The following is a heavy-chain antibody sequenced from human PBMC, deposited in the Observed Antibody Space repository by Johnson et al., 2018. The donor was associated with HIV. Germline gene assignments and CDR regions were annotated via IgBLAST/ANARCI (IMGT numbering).Heavy chain of an antibody. D-gene: IGHD1-1*01. CDR1: GFTFSNFD. CDR2: ISYDGTKK. J-gene: IGHJ3*02. V-gene: IGHV3-30*18. Sequence: QVQLVESGGGVVQPGRSLRLSCAASGFTFSNFDIHWVRQAPGKGLEWVAGISYDGTKKYFRDSVKGRFTISRDNSKNKLYLQMNSLRAEDTAVYFCAKDSTQHVEVERRDDAFDIWGQGTMVTVSS. CDR3: AKDSTQHVEVERRDDAFDI.